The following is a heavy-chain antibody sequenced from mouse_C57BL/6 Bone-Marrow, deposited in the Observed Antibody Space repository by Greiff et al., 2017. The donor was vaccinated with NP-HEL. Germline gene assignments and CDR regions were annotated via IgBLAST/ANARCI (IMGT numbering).Heavy chain of an antibody. CDR1: GFSLTSYG. V-gene: IGHV2-2*01. CDR3: ARNFYDGYYAFAY. CDR2: IWSGGST. D-gene: IGHD2-3*01. J-gene: IGHJ3*01. Sequence: VMLVESGPGLVQPSQSLSITCTVSGFSLTSYGVHWVRQSPGKGLEWLGVIWSGGSTDYNAAFISRLSISKDNSKSQVFFKMNSLQADDTAIYYCARNFYDGYYAFAYWGQGTLVTVSA.